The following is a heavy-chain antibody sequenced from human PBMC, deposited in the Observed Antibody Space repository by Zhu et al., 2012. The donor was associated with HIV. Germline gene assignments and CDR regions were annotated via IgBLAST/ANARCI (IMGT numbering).Heavy chain of an antibody. CDR1: HYSVSSAYY. J-gene: IGHJ3*02. Sequence: QVQLQESGPGLVKPSETLSLICTVSHYSVSSAYYWGWVRQPPGKGLEWIGNIFHTGSTDSNPSLKSRVSISVDTSKNQFSLKLSSVTPADTALYYCARSTVTTSGAFDIWGQGTMVTVSS. CDR3: ARSTVTTSGAFDI. D-gene: IGHD4-17*01. V-gene: IGHV4-38-2*02. CDR2: IFHTGST.